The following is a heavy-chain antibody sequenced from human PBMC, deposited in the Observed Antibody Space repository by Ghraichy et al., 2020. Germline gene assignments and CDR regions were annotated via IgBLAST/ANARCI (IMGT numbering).Heavy chain of an antibody. Sequence: GGSLRLSCAASGFTFSFHWMHWVRQAPGKGLVWVSRINSDGSSTSYADSVKGRFTISRDNAKNTLYLQMNSLRAEDTAVYYCARGRIAVADFDSWGQGNMGTVSS. D-gene: IGHD6-19*01. CDR2: INSDGSST. J-gene: IGHJ4*02. CDR1: GFTFSFHW. CDR3: ARGRIAVADFDS. V-gene: IGHV3-74*01.